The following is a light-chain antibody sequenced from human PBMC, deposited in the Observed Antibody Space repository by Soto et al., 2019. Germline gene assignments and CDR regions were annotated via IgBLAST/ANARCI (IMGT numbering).Light chain of an antibody. CDR2: EAS. Sequence: DIQMTQSPSSLSASVGDRVTITCQASQDILNYLNWYQQKAGKAPKLLIYEASNLETGVPSRFSGSGSGTDFTFTISSLQPEDIATYYCQQYDHLPLTFGGGTKVEI. CDR1: QDILNY. J-gene: IGKJ4*01. CDR3: QQYDHLPLT. V-gene: IGKV1-33*01.